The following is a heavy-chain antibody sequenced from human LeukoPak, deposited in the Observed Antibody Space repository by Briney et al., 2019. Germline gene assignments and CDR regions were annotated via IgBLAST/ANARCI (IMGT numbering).Heavy chain of an antibody. D-gene: IGHD2-2*01. CDR2: IYYNGRT. Sequence: PSETLSLTCAVSGGSISSYYWSWIRQSPGRGLEYIGHIYYNGRTDYNPSLKSRVTISVDTSRNQFSLKLNSVTAADTAVYFCARWYCSRGTCYYLDYWGRGTLVTVSS. J-gene: IGHJ2*01. CDR1: GGSISSYY. CDR3: ARWYCSRGTCYYLDY. V-gene: IGHV4-59*01.